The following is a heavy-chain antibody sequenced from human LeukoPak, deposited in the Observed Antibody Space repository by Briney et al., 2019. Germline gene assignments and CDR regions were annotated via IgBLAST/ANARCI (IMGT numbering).Heavy chain of an antibody. CDR3: ARDGYFDY. CDR2: ISAYNGNT. CDR1: DYTFTSYG. V-gene: IGHV1-18*01. J-gene: IGHJ4*02. Sequence: GASVKVSCKTSDYTFTSYGLAWVRQAPGQGLEWMGWISAYNGNTNYAQKLQGRVAMTTDTSTSTAYMELRSLRSDDTAVYYCARDGYFDYWGQGTLVTVSS.